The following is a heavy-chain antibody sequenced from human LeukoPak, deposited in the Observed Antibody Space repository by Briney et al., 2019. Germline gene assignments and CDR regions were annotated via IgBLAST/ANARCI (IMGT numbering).Heavy chain of an antibody. CDR3: AREVNAVTDAFDI. J-gene: IGHJ3*02. CDR1: GFTFSSHW. V-gene: IGHV3-7*01. D-gene: IGHD2-21*01. CDR2: IKQDGSES. Sequence: GGSLRLSCAASGFTFSSHWMDWVRQAPGKGLEWVANIKQDGSESYYLDSVKGRFTISRDNAKSSLYLQMNSLRAEDTAVYYCAREVNAVTDAFDIWGQGTMVTVSS.